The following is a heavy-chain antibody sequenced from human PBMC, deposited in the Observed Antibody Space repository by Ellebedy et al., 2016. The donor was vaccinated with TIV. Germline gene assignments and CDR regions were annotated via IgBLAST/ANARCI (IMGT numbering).Heavy chain of an antibody. J-gene: IGHJ6*02. CDR3: ARGPPMAMDV. CDR2: IYSGGNT. V-gene: IGHV3-53*01. D-gene: IGHD3-10*01. Sequence: GGSLRLSXAASGFTVSSNSMSWVRQAPGKGLEWVSVIYSGGNTYYADSVKGRFTISRDNSKNTLYLQMNSLRAEDTAVYYCARGPPMAMDVWGQGTTVTVSS. CDR1: GFTVSSNS.